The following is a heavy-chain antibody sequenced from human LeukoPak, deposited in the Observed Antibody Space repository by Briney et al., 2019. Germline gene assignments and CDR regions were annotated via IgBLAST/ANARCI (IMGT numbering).Heavy chain of an antibody. V-gene: IGHV4-39*07. J-gene: IGHJ6*03. CDR3: ARGESGYDSLYYYYYYMDV. CDR1: GGSISSDSYY. CDR2: INHSGST. D-gene: IGHD5-12*01. Sequence: PSETLSLTCTVSGGSISSDSYYWGWIRQPPGKGLEWIGEINHSGSTNYNPSLKSRVTISVDTSKNQFSLKLSSVTAADTAVYYCARGESGYDSLYYYYYYMDVWGKGTTVTVSS.